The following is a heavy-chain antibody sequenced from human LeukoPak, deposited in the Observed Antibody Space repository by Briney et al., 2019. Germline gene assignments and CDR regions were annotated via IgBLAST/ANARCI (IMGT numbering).Heavy chain of an antibody. V-gene: IGHV3-30-3*01. CDR3: ARALSSWYGVLGAFDI. CDR1: GFTFSSYA. Sequence: GRSLRLSCAASGFTFSSYAMHWVRQAPGKGLEWVAVISYDGSNKYYADSVKGRFTISRDNSKNTLYLQVNSLRAEDTAVYYCARALSSWYGVLGAFDIWGQGTMVTVSS. J-gene: IGHJ3*02. CDR2: ISYDGSNK. D-gene: IGHD6-13*01.